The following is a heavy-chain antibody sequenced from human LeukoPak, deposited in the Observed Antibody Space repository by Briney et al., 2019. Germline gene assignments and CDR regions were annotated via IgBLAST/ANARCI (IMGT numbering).Heavy chain of an antibody. Sequence: GGSLRLSCAASGFTFNSYAMYWVRQAPGKGLEWVSAVSGSADNTYYADSVRGRFTISRDNSQNTLYLQMNSLRAEDAAVYYCAKATYYYDSYGYNGVFDYWGQGTLVTLSS. CDR2: VSGSADNT. CDR1: GFTFNSYA. J-gene: IGHJ4*02. V-gene: IGHV3-23*01. CDR3: AKATYYYDSYGYNGVFDY. D-gene: IGHD3-22*01.